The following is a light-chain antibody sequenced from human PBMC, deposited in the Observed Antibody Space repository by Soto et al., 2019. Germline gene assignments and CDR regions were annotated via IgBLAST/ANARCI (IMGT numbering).Light chain of an antibody. J-gene: IGKJ4*01. CDR2: DAS. CDR1: QSVNNY. Sequence: EIVLTQSPATLSLSPGEGVTLSCRASQSVNNYVAWYQQQPGQAPRLLIYDASNRATGIPARFSGSGSGTDFTLTISSLEPEDFGIYYCQQRSNWALTFGGGTKVDI. CDR3: QQRSNWALT. V-gene: IGKV3-11*01.